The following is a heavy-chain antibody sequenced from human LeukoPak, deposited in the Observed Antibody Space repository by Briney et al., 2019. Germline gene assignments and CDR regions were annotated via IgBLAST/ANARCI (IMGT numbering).Heavy chain of an antibody. Sequence: GGSLRLSCAASGFTFSNAWMSWVRQAPGKGLEWVGRIKSKTDGGTTDYAAPVKGRFTISRDDSKNTLYLQMNSLKTEDTAVYYCTTDLIVVVPAAIRWGQGTLVTVSS. CDR2: IKSKTDGGTT. CDR3: TTDLIVVVPAAIR. CDR1: GFTFSNAW. J-gene: IGHJ4*02. D-gene: IGHD2-2*01. V-gene: IGHV3-15*01.